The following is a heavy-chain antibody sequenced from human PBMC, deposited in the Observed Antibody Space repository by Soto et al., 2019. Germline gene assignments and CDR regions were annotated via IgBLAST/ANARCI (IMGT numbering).Heavy chain of an antibody. CDR1: GFTFDAYA. V-gene: IGHV3-9*01. CDR3: AKTKPEGYYYYYMDV. J-gene: IGHJ6*03. CDR2: ISWNSGSI. Sequence: DVHLVESGGGLVQPGRSLRLSCAASGFTFDAYAMHWVRQVPGKGLEWVSGISWNSGSIGYADSVKGRFTISRDNAKNSLYLQMNSLRPEYTALYYCAKTKPEGYYYYYMDVWGKGTTVTVSS.